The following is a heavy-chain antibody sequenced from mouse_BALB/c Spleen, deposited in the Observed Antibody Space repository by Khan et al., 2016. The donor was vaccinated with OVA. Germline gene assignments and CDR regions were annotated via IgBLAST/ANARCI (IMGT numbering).Heavy chain of an antibody. CDR3: ARGYWYFDV. CDR2: INTYTGEP. V-gene: IGHV9-1*02. J-gene: IGHJ1*01. Sequence: QIQLVQSGPELKKPGETVKISCKASGYTFTNHGLNWVKQAPGKGLKWMGWINTYTGEPTYADDFKGRFAFSLETSASTAYLQINNLKNEDMGTYFCARGYWYFDVWGAGTTVTVSS. CDR1: GYTFTNHG.